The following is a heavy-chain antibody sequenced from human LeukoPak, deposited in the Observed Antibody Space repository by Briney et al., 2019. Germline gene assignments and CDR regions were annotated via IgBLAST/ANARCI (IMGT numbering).Heavy chain of an antibody. D-gene: IGHD3-22*01. CDR2: ISAYNGNT. CDR3: ARDRITMIVVAPPAFDI. J-gene: IGHJ3*02. V-gene: IGHV1-18*01. Sequence: GASVKVSCKASGYTFTSYGISWVRQAPGQGPEWMGWISAYNGNTNYAQKLQGRVTMTTDTSTSTAYMELRSLRSDDTAVYYCARDRITMIVVAPPAFDIWGQGTMVTVSS. CDR1: GYTFTSYG.